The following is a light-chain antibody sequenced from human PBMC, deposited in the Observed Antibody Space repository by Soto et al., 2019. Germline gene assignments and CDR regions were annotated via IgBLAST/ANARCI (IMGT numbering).Light chain of an antibody. CDR1: QSVSSY. CDR3: QQRSNWPPWT. V-gene: IGKV3-11*01. J-gene: IGKJ2*02. CDR2: DAS. Sequence: EIVLTQSPATLSLSPGERATLSCRASQSVSSYLAWYQQKPGQAPRLLIYDASNRATGIPARFSGSGSGTDCTLTISSLEPEDFAVYYCQQRSNWPPWTFGQGTKLEIK.